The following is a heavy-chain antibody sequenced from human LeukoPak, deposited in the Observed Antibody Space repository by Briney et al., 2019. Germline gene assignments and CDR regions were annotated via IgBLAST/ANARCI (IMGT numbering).Heavy chain of an antibody. D-gene: IGHD6-6*01. CDR2: IYPGDSDT. V-gene: IGHV5-51*01. Sequence: RGGSLKISCKGSGYSFTSYWSGWVRQMPGKGLEWMGIIYPGDSDTRYSPSFQGQVTISADKSISTAYLQWSSLKASDTAIYYCARQLGYSSSPPFDYWGQGTLVTVSS. CDR1: GYSFTSYW. J-gene: IGHJ4*02. CDR3: ARQLGYSSSPPFDY.